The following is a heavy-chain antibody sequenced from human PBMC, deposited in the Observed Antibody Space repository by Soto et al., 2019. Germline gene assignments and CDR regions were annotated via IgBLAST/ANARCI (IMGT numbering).Heavy chain of an antibody. D-gene: IGHD1-26*01. CDR3: VKARRGGGNSVGFDY. V-gene: IGHV3-53*05. J-gene: IGHJ4*02. CDR2: IYSGGST. CDR1: GFTVSSNY. Sequence: RGSLRLSCAASGFTVSSNYMSWVRQAPGKGLEWVSVIYSGGSTYHADSVKGRFIISRDNSKNTLYLQMSSLRAEDTAVYYCVKARRGGGNSVGFDYWGQGTLVTVSS.